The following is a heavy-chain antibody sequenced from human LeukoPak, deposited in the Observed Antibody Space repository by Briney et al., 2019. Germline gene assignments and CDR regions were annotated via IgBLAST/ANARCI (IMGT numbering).Heavy chain of an antibody. D-gene: IGHD2-2*01. CDR1: GFTFSSYE. Sequence: PGGSLRLSCAASGFTFSSYEMNWVRQAPGKGLEWVSSISSSSSYIYYADSVKGRFTISRDNAKNSLYLQMNSLRAEDTAVYYCAREPPDCSSTSCQPYYYYYYMDVWGKGTTVTVSS. V-gene: IGHV3-21*01. CDR2: ISSSSSYI. J-gene: IGHJ6*03. CDR3: AREPPDCSSTSCQPYYYYYYMDV.